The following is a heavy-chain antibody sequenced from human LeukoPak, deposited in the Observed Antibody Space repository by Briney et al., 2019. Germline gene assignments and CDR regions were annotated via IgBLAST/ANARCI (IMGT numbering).Heavy chain of an antibody. CDR1: GGSMRSHY. V-gene: IGHV4-59*11. D-gene: IGHD3-16*01. CDR2: IYSSGST. CDR3: ARGPAPGYYDTSPFDY. Sequence: SETLSLPCAVSGGSMRSHYWSWIRQSPGKALEWIAYIYSSGSTNHNPSLRSRVTIPVDTSTHQFSLNLNSVTAADTAVYYCARGPAPGYYDTSPFDYWGQGTLVTVSS. J-gene: IGHJ4*02.